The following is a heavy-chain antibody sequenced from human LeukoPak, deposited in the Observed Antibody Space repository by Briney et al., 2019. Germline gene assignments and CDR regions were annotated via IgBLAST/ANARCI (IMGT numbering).Heavy chain of an antibody. CDR3: ATAATGDDAFDI. D-gene: IGHD3-16*01. CDR2: IYYSGST. V-gene: IGHV4-31*03. CDR1: GGSISSGGYY. J-gene: IGHJ3*02. Sequence: SQTLSLTCTVSGGSISSGGYYWSWIRQHPGKGLEWIGYIYYSGSTYYNPSLKSRVTISVDTSKNQFSLKLGSVTAADTAVYYCATAATGDDAFDIWGQGTMVSVSS.